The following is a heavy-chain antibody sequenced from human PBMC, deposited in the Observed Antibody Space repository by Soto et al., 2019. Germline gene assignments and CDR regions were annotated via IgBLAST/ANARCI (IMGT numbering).Heavy chain of an antibody. Sequence: EVPLVESGGGLVQPGGSLRFSCAASGFTFSSYWMHWDRQAPGKGLVWVSRINNDVTTTNYADSMKGRFTISRDNAKNTVFLQMNSLRAEDTAMYYCARDLGLWFGESQSSYYYNYIDVWGKGTTVTVS. V-gene: IGHV3-74*01. CDR3: ARDLGLWFGESQSSYYYNYIDV. D-gene: IGHD3-10*01. CDR1: GFTFSSYW. J-gene: IGHJ6*03. CDR2: INNDVTTT.